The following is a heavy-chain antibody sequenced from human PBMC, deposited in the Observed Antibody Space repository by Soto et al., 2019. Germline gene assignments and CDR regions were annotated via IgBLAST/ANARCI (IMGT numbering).Heavy chain of an antibody. CDR3: ARDVEGYYYGSSGYYFDY. V-gene: IGHV3-48*02. J-gene: IGHJ4*02. CDR1: GFTFSSYS. CDR2: ISSSSSTI. Sequence: PGGSLRLSCAASGFTFSSYSMNWVRQAPGKGLEWVSYISSSSSTIYYADSVKGRFTISRDNAKNSLYLQMNSLRDEDTAVYYCARDVEGYYYGSSGYYFDYWGQGTLVTVSS. D-gene: IGHD3-22*01.